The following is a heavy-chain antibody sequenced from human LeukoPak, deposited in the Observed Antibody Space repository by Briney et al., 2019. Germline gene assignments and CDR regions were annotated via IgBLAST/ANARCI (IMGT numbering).Heavy chain of an antibody. CDR1: GFTFDDYG. CDR2: INWNGGST. Sequence: PGGSLRLSCAASGFTFDDYGMSWVRQAPGKGLEWVSGINWNGGSTGYADSVKGRFTISRDNAKNSLYLQMNSLRAEDTALYYCARRGIMITFGGVISRNYFDYWGQGTLVTVSS. CDR3: ARRGIMITFGGVISRNYFDY. D-gene: IGHD3-16*02. V-gene: IGHV3-20*04. J-gene: IGHJ4*02.